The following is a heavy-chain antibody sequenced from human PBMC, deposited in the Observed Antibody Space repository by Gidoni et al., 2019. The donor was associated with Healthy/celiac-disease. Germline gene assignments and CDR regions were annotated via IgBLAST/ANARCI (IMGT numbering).Heavy chain of an antibody. J-gene: IGHJ6*02. V-gene: IGHV1-69*01. Sequence: QVQLVQSGAEVKKPGSSVKVSCKASGGTFSSYAISWVRQAPGHGLEWMGGIIPILGTANSAQKCQGRVTITADESTSTAYMELSSLRSEDTAVYYCARGRGPEDYYYGMDVWGQGTTVTVSS. CDR2: IIPILGTA. D-gene: IGHD2-15*01. CDR3: ARGRGPEDYYYGMDV. CDR1: GGTFSSYA.